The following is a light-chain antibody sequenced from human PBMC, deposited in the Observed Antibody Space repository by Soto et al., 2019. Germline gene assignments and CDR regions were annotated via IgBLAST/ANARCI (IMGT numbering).Light chain of an antibody. CDR1: QYIGNY. CDR3: QHSSRTPPT. CDR2: AAS. J-gene: IGKJ4*01. Sequence: DIQMTQSPSSLSASVGDRVTITCRASQYIGNYLNWYQQRPGKAPKLLIYAASSLHSGVPSRFSGSGSGTDFTLTISSLQPKDVATYYCQHSSRTPPTFGGGAEVEIK. V-gene: IGKV1-39*01.